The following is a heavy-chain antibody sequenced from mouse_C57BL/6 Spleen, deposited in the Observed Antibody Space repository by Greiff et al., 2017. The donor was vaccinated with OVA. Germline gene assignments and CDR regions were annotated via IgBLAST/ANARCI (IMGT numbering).Heavy chain of an antibody. CDR1: GYTFTSYW. V-gene: IGHV1-72*01. CDR3: ARSDFLAMDY. Sequence: QVQLKQPGAELVKPGASVTLSCTASGYTFTSYWMHWVKQRPGRGLEWIGRIDPNSGGTKYNEKFKSKATLTVDKPSSTAYMQLSSLTSEDSAVYYCARSDFLAMDYWGQGTSVTVSS. J-gene: IGHJ4*01. CDR2: IDPNSGGT.